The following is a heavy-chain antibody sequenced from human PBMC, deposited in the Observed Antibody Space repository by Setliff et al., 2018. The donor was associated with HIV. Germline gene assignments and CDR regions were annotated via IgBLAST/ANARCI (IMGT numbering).Heavy chain of an antibody. J-gene: IGHJ4*02. CDR3: GRAPDY. CDR2: IYYSGST. Sequence: SETLSLTCTVSGGSISSYYWSWIRQPPGKGLEWIGYIYYSGSTNYNPSLKSRVTISVDTSKTQFSLKLNSVTAADTAVYYCGRAPDYWGQGTLVTVSS. V-gene: IGHV4-59*08. CDR1: GGSISSYY.